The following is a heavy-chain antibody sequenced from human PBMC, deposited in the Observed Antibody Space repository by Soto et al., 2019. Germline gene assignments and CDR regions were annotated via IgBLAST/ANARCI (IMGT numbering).Heavy chain of an antibody. CDR2: ISSTSTYT. CDR3: AREMLRAYGQFDY. Sequence: QVQLVESGGDLVKPGGSLRLSCVASTFTFSDYYMSWIRQAPGKGLEWVSTISSTSTYTHYADSVKGRFTISRDNAKHSLLLQMNSLRADDTAVYYCAREMLRAYGQFDYWGQGTLVTVSS. D-gene: IGHD3-10*02. CDR1: TFTFSDYY. J-gene: IGHJ4*02. V-gene: IGHV3-11*05.